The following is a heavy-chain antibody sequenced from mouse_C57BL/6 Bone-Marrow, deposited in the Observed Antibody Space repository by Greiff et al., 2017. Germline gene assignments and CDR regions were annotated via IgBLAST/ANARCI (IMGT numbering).Heavy chain of an antibody. CDR3: AKNWGCAY. D-gene: IGHD4-1*01. CDR2: IGPSDSYT. J-gene: IGHJ3*01. Sequence: VQLVESGAELMKPGASVKLSCKATGYTFTSYWMQWVKQRPGQGLEWIGEIGPSDSYTNYTQKFKGKATLTVDTSASTAYMQLSSLTSEDSAVYYGAKNWGCAYWGQGTLVTVSA. CDR1: GYTFTSYW. V-gene: IGHV1-50*01.